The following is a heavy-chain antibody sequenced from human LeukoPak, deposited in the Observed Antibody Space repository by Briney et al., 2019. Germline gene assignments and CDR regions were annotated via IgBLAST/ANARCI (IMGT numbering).Heavy chain of an antibody. D-gene: IGHD3-22*01. CDR3: AKDHVVVPEAGDNYFDY. Sequence: GGSLRLSCAASGFTFSSYAMSWVRQAPGKGLEWVSAISGSGGSTYYADSVKGRFTISRDNPKNTLYLQMNSLRAEDTAVYYCAKDHVVVPEAGDNYFDYWGQGTLVTVSS. V-gene: IGHV3-23*01. J-gene: IGHJ4*02. CDR1: GFTFSSYA. CDR2: ISGSGGST.